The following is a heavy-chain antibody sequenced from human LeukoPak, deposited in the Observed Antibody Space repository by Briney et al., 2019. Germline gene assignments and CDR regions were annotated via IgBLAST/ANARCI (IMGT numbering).Heavy chain of an antibody. J-gene: IGHJ4*02. Sequence: GGSLRLSCAASGFSFSSYWMAWVRQAPGKGLEWVANIKQDGSQKYYVDSVKGRFTISRDNAKNSLYLQMNSLRGEDTAVYYCAKGKGFGEFGGQGTLVTVSS. CDR2: IKQDGSQK. CDR3: AKGKGFGEF. CDR1: GFSFSSYW. D-gene: IGHD3-10*01. V-gene: IGHV3-7*01.